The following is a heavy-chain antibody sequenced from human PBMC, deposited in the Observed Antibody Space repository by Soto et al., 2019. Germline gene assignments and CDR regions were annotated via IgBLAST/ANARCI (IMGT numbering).Heavy chain of an antibody. CDR1: GGSISSYY. CDR2: IYYSGST. CDR3: ARDRLVPYFYYGMDV. V-gene: IGHV4-59*01. D-gene: IGHD2-2*01. J-gene: IGHJ6*02. Sequence: SETLSLTCTVSGGSISSYYWSWIRQPPGKGLEWIGYIYYSGSTNYNPSLKSRVTISVDTSKNQFSLKLSSVTAADTAVYYCARDRLVPYFYYGMDVWGQGTTVTV.